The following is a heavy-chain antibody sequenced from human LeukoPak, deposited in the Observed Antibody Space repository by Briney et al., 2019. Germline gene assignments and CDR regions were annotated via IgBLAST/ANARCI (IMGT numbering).Heavy chain of an antibody. CDR1: GFTFSSYW. J-gene: IGHJ4*02. Sequence: QSWGSLRLSCAASGFTFSSYWMSWVRQAPGKGLEWVANIKQDGSEKYYVDSVKGRFTISRDNAKNSLYLQMNSLRAEDTAVYYCARPRGGAAAGTTSDYWGQGTLVTVSS. D-gene: IGHD6-13*01. CDR3: ARPRGGAAAGTTSDY. CDR2: IKQDGSEK. V-gene: IGHV3-7*01.